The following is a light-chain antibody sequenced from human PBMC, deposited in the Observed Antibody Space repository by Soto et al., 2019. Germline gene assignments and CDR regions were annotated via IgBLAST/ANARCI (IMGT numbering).Light chain of an antibody. CDR2: DAS. J-gene: IGKJ5*01. Sequence: EIVLTQSPGTLSLSPGERATLSCRASQSISSTYLTWYHQRPGQAPRLLIYDASRRATGIPARFSGSGSGTDFTLTISSLEPEDFAVYYCQQRSNWPITFGQGTRLEIK. CDR3: QQRSNWPIT. V-gene: IGKV3D-20*02. CDR1: QSISSTY.